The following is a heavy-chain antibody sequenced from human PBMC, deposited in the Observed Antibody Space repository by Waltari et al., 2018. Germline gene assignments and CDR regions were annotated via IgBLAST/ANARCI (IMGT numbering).Heavy chain of an antibody. Sequence: QLQLQESGPGLVQPSEPLYLTCTVSGGSIGRSRYYWGWIRQPPGKGLEWIGSIYYSGSTYYNPSLKSRVTISVDTSKNQFSLKLSSVTAADTAVYYCARDQGGGLFWGQGTLVTVSS. V-gene: IGHV4-39*07. D-gene: IGHD2-15*01. CDR2: IYYSGST. J-gene: IGHJ4*02. CDR3: ARDQGGGLF. CDR1: GGSIGRSRYY.